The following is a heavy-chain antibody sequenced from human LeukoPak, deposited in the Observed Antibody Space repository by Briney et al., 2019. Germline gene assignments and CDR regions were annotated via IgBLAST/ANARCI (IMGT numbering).Heavy chain of an antibody. D-gene: IGHD1-26*01. Sequence: GGSLRLSCAASGFTFSSYSMNWVRQAPGKGLEWVSSISSSSSYIYYADSVNGRFTISRDNSKNTLYLQMNSLRPEDTAVYYCARDIVGAAHDAFDIWGQGTMVTVSS. CDR1: GFTFSSYS. CDR3: ARDIVGAAHDAFDI. V-gene: IGHV3-21*01. J-gene: IGHJ3*02. CDR2: ISSSSSYI.